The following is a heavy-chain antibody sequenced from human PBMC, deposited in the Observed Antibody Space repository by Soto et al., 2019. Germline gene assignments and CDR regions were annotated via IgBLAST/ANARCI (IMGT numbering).Heavy chain of an antibody. Sequence: QVQLVQSGAEVKKPGASVKVSCKASGYTFTDYGISWVRQAPGQGIEWMGWISPYTGDTKYPQRLQGRVNVTADTSTSTAYMELRSLNSVDTAVYYCAKTGGWNWFDPLGQGTLVSVSS. CDR3: AKTGGWNWFDP. D-gene: IGHD6-19*01. J-gene: IGHJ5*02. V-gene: IGHV1-18*01. CDR2: ISPYTGDT. CDR1: GYTFTDYG.